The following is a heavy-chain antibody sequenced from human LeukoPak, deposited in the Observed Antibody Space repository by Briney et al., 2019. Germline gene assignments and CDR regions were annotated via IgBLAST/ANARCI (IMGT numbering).Heavy chain of an antibody. Sequence: GGSLRLSCAASGFTFSSYAMSWVRQAPGKGLEWVSAISGSGGSTYYADSVKGRFTISRDNSKNTLYLQMNSLRAEDTAVYYCAKDHRYYYGSGSPTYDYWGQRTLVTVSS. V-gene: IGHV3-23*01. CDR2: ISGSGGST. J-gene: IGHJ4*02. CDR3: AKDHRYYYGSGSPTYDY. CDR1: GFTFSSYA. D-gene: IGHD3-10*01.